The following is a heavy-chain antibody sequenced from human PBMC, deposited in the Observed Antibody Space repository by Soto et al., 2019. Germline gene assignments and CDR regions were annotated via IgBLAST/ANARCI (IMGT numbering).Heavy chain of an antibody. D-gene: IGHD3-3*01. CDR3: ARESKRITIFGVGITGPFDY. J-gene: IGHJ4*02. CDR1: GGTFSSYA. Sequence: SVKVSCKASGGTFSSYAISWVRQAPGQRLEWMGGIIPIFGTANYAQKFQGRVTITADESTSTANKELSSLRFEDTAVYYCARESKRITIFGVGITGPFDYWGQGTLVTSPQ. V-gene: IGHV1-69*13. CDR2: IIPIFGTA.